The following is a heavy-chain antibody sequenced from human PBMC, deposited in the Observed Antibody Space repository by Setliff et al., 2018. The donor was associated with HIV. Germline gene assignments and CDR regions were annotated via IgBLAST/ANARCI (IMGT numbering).Heavy chain of an antibody. CDR2: ISSSSSTI. J-gene: IGHJ4*02. CDR3: AKGPVTDSEVYFDY. V-gene: IGHV3-48*01. Sequence: GGSLRLSCAVSGFTFSTYSMNWVRQAPGKGLEWVSYISSSSSTIYYADSVKGRFTISRDNSENTLYLQMDGLRAEDTAVYYCAKGPVTDSEVYFDYWGQGTLVTVSS. D-gene: IGHD4-4*01. CDR1: GFTFSTYS.